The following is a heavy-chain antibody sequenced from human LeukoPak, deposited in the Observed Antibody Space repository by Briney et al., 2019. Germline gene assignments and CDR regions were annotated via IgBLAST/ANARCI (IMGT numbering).Heavy chain of an antibody. CDR2: IYYSGST. CDR3: AGGGYDLGY. CDR1: GGSISSYY. V-gene: IGHV4-59*01. J-gene: IGHJ4*02. D-gene: IGHD5-12*01. Sequence: SETLSLTCTVSGGSISSYYWSWIRQPPGKGLEWIGYIYYSGSTNYNPSLKSRVTISVDTSKNQFSLKLSSVTAADTAVYYCAGGGYDLGYWGQGTLVTVSS.